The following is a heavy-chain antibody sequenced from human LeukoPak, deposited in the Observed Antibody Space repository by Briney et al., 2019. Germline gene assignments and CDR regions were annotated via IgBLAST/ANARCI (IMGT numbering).Heavy chain of an antibody. Sequence: SETLSLTCTVSGGSISDYYWTWIRQPPGKGLEWIGYIYYSGGTNYNPSVKSRVTISVDTSKNQFSLKLSSVTAADTAVYYCARRAAAVGTYYMDVWGKGTMVTVSS. J-gene: IGHJ6*03. CDR1: GGSISDYY. CDR3: ARRAAAVGTYYMDV. D-gene: IGHD6-13*01. V-gene: IGHV4-59*01. CDR2: IYYSGGT.